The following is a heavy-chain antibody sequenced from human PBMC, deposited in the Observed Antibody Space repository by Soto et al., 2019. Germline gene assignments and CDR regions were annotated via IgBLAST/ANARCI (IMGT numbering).Heavy chain of an antibody. CDR1: GGSFSGYY. CDR3: ARGVRGVLRTSYNWFDP. CDR2: INHSGST. Sequence: QVQLQQWGAGLLKPSETLSLTCAVYGGSFSGYYWSWIRQPPGKGLEWIGEINHSGSTNYNPSLKSGVTISVDTAKNQFSLKLSSVTAADTAVYYCARGVRGVLRTSYNWFDPWGQGTLVTVSS. J-gene: IGHJ5*02. V-gene: IGHV4-34*01. D-gene: IGHD3-10*01.